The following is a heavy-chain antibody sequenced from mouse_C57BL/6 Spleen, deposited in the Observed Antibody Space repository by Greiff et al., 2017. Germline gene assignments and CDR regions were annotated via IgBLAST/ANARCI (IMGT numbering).Heavy chain of an antibody. J-gene: IGHJ1*03. CDR1: GFSLTSYA. CDR2: IWTGGGT. V-gene: IGHV2-9-1*01. CDR3: ASTVVDRGYFDV. Sequence: VQVVESGPGLVAPSQSLSITCTVSGFSLTSYAISWVRQPPGKGLEWLGVIWTGGGTNYNSALKSRQSISKDNSKSQVFLKMNRLQTDDTAMYYCASTVVDRGYFDVWGTGTTVTVSS. D-gene: IGHD1-1*01.